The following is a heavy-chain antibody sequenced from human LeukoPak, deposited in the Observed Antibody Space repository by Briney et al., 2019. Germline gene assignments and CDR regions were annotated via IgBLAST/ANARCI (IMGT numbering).Heavy chain of an antibody. Sequence: GGSLRLSCAISGFTFSSYSMNWVRQAPGKGLEWVSYISSSSSSIYYADSVKGRFTISRDNAKNSLYLQMNSLRAEDTAVYYCTRGVGAYGDFGYWGQGTLVTVSS. CDR3: TRGVGAYGDFGY. J-gene: IGHJ4*02. D-gene: IGHD1-26*01. CDR2: ISSSSSSI. V-gene: IGHV3-48*01. CDR1: GFTFSSYS.